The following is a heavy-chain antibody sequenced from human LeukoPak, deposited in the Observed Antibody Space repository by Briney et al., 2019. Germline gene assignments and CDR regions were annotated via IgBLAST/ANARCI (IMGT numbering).Heavy chain of an antibody. V-gene: IGHV3-23*01. CDR3: AKAAYYEDIVVVPAAYDY. J-gene: IGHJ4*02. Sequence: GGSLRLSCAASGFTVSSNYMSWVRQAPGKGLEWVSAISGSGGSTYYADSVKGRFTISRDNSKNTLYLQMNSLRAEDTAVYYRAKAAYYEDIVVVPAAYDYWGQGTLVTVSS. D-gene: IGHD2-2*01. CDR2: ISGSGGST. CDR1: GFTVSSNY.